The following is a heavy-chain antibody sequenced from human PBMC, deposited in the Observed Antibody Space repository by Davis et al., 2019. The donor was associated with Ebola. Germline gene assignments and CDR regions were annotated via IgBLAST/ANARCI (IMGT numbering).Heavy chain of an antibody. V-gene: IGHV4-59*12. CDR1: GGSISSYY. D-gene: IGHD3-22*01. Sequence: SETLSLTCTVSGGSISSYYWSWIRQPPGKGLEWIGYIYYSGSTNYNPSLKSRVTMSVDTSKNQFSVKLSSVTAADTAMYYCARAPSSSGSYKDFDYWGQGNLVTVSS. CDR3: ARAPSSSGSYKDFDY. J-gene: IGHJ4*02. CDR2: IYYSGST.